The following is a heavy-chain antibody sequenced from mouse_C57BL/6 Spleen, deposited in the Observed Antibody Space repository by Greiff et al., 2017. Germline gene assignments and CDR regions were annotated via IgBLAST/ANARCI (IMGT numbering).Heavy chain of an antibody. CDR2: INPNNGGT. Sequence: VQLQQSGPELVKPGASVKISCKASGYTFTDYYMNWVKQSHGKSLEWIGDINPNNGGTSYNQKFKGKATLNEDKSPSTAYMEHRGLASEDSAVSYCAGTRPGAMDYWGQGTSVTVSS. D-gene: IGHD3-3*01. V-gene: IGHV1-26*01. J-gene: IGHJ4*01. CDR3: AGTRPGAMDY. CDR1: GYTFTDYY.